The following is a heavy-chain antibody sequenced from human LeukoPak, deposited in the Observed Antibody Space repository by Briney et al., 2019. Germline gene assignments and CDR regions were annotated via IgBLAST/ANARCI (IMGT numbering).Heavy chain of an antibody. CDR3: ARIATIYYDSSVGPFDI. CDR2: INPSGGST. V-gene: IGHV1-46*01. Sequence: ASVKVPCKASGYTFTSHFMHWMRQAPGQGLEWMGIINPSGGSTNYAQKFQGRLTMTRDMSTSTVYMELSSLRSEDTAVYYCARIATIYYDSSVGPFDIWGRGTMVTVSS. J-gene: IGHJ3*02. D-gene: IGHD3-22*01. CDR1: GYTFTSHF.